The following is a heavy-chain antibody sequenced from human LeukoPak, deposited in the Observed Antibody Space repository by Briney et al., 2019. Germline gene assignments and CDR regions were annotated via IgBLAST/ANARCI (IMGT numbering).Heavy chain of an antibody. CDR1: GGSISSYY. CDR3: ARDHDYVWGSYRYRYYFDY. CDR2: IYTSGST. D-gene: IGHD3-16*02. J-gene: IGHJ4*02. V-gene: IGHV4-4*07. Sequence: SETLSLTCTVSGGSISSYYWSWIRQRAGKGLEWIGRIYTSGSTNYNPSLKSRVTMSVDTSKNQFSLKLSSVTAADTAVYYCARDHDYVWGSYRYRYYFDYWGQGTLVTVSS.